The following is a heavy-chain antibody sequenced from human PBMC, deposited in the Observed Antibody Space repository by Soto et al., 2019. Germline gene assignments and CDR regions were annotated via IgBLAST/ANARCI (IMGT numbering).Heavy chain of an antibody. J-gene: IGHJ6*02. V-gene: IGHV4-30-4*01. CDR1: GASLSTGDSY. Sequence: QVQLQEAGPGLVKPSQTLSLTCTVSGASLSTGDSYWSWIRQSPGKGLEWIGYRHNSGSTYYNPSLRGRVTMSLDPPKNQFSLRLNSVTGADTAVYFCAREIRYCTNGVCHAYGMDVWGQGTTVTVSS. CDR3: AREIRYCTNGVCHAYGMDV. D-gene: IGHD2-8*01. CDR2: RHNSGST.